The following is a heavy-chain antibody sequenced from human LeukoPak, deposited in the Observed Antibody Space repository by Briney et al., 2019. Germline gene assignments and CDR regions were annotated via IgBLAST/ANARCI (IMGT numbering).Heavy chain of an antibody. J-gene: IGHJ4*02. CDR1: GYTFTSYG. D-gene: IGHD3-10*01. CDR2: ISAYNGNT. V-gene: IGHV1-18*01. CDR3: ARDPGPITMVRGVIRIEKFDY. Sequence: ASVKVSCKASGYTFTSYGISWVRQAPGQGLEWMGWISAYNGNTNYAQKLQGRATMTTDTSTSTAYMELRSLRSDDTAVYYCARDPGPITMVRGVIRIEKFDYWGQGTLVTVSS.